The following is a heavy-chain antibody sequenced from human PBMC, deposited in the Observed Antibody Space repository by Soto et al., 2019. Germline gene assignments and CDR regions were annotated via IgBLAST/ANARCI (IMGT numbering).Heavy chain of an antibody. CDR2: IYYSGST. Sequence: KPSETLSLTCTVSGGSISSYYWSWIRQPPGKGLEWIGYIYYSGSTNYNPSLKSRVTISVDTSKNQFSLKLSSVTAADTAVYYCARGDDILTGSYNWFDPWGQGTLVTVSS. CDR1: GGSISSYY. D-gene: IGHD3-9*01. CDR3: ARGDDILTGSYNWFDP. V-gene: IGHV4-59*01. J-gene: IGHJ5*02.